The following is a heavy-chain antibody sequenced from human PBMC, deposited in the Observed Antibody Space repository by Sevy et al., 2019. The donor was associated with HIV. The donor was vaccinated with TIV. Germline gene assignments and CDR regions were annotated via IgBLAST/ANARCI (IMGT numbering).Heavy chain of an antibody. CDR2: ISGSGGST. CDR3: AKESGGDRGRGVVPAAMRYFDY. CDR1: GFTFSSYA. J-gene: IGHJ4*02. D-gene: IGHD2-2*01. Sequence: GGSLRLSCAASGFTFSSYAMSWVRQAPGKGLEWVSAISGSGGSTYYAYSVKGRFTISRDNSKNTLYLQMNSLRAEDTAVYYCAKESGGDRGRGVVPAAMRYFDYWGQGTLVTVSS. V-gene: IGHV3-23*01.